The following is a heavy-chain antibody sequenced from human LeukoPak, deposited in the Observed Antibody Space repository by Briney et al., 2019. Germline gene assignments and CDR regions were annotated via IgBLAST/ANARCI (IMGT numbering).Heavy chain of an antibody. CDR2: INTDGSST. D-gene: IGHD6-13*01. CDR3: ARILRPGIAAAGIDY. Sequence: GGSLRLSCAASGFTFSSYAMSWVRQAPGKGLVWVSRINTDGSSTSYADSVKGRFTISRDNAKNTLYLQMDTLRAEDTAVYYCARILRPGIAAAGIDYWGQGTLVTVSS. J-gene: IGHJ4*02. V-gene: IGHV3-74*01. CDR1: GFTFSSYA.